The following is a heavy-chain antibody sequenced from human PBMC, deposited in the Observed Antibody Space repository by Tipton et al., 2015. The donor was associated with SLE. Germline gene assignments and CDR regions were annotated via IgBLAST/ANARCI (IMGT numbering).Heavy chain of an antibody. CDR1: TYY. CDR3: ALSSVAATQAY. Sequence: QLVQSGAEVKKPGASVKVSCKAPTYYIHWVRQAPGQGLEWMGWISAYNGNTNYAQKLQGRVTMTTDTSTSTAYMELRSLRSDDTALYYCALSSVAATQAYWGQGTLVTVSS. CDR2: ISAYNGNT. V-gene: IGHV1-18*04. D-gene: IGHD6-13*01. J-gene: IGHJ4*02.